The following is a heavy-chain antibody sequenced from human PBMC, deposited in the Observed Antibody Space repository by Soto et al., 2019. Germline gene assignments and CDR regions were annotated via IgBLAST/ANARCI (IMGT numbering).Heavy chain of an antibody. V-gene: IGHV3-53*01. Sequence: PGGSLRLSCAASGFTVSSNYMSWVRQAPGKGLEWVSVIYSGGSTYYADSVKGRFTISRDNSKNTLYLQMNSLRAEDTAVYYCAREGPYYSYGMEVWGQGTTVTVSS. CDR2: IYSGGST. CDR3: AREGPYYSYGMEV. J-gene: IGHJ6*02. CDR1: GFTVSSNY.